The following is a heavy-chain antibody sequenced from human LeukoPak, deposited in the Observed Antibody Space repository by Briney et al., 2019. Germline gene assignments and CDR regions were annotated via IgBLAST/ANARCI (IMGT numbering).Heavy chain of an antibody. CDR1: GYTFTSYD. CDR2: MNPNSGNA. Sequence: GASGKLSCKASGYTFTSYDINWGRQATGQGLEWMGGMNPNSGNADYAQKFQGRVTMTRNTSISTAYMELSSLRSEDTAVYYCARGRSSSCPTSWFDPWGQGTLVPVSS. V-gene: IGHV1-8*01. D-gene: IGHD6-6*01. J-gene: IGHJ5*02. CDR3: ARGRSSSCPTSWFDP.